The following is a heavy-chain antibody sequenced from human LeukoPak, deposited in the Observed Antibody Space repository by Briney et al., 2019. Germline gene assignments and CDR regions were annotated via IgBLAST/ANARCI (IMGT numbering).Heavy chain of an antibody. CDR1: GFTFGDYA. D-gene: IGHD1-26*01. Sequence: SLRLSCAASGFTFGDYAMSWVRQAPGEGLEWVGFITSKAYGATTDYAASVKGRFTISRDDSKSIAYLQMNSLKTEDTAVYYCSRHIVGARTYFDYWGQGALVTVSS. CDR3: SRHIVGARTYFDY. J-gene: IGHJ4*02. V-gene: IGHV3-49*04. CDR2: ITSKAYGATT.